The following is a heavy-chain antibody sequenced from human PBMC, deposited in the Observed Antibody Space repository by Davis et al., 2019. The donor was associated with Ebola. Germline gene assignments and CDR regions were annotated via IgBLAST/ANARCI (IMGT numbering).Heavy chain of an antibody. CDR2: FYHNRGS. J-gene: IGHJ4*02. CDR1: GYSINSDYY. D-gene: IGHD1-26*01. Sequence: PSETLSLTCSVSGYSINSDYYWGWLRQPPGKGLEWIGSFYHNRGSLYNLSLRSRATISEDASKNQFTLKLTSLTAADTAVYYCAREIGARQGSVYWGQGTQVTVSS. V-gene: IGHV4-38-2*02. CDR3: AREIGARQGSVY.